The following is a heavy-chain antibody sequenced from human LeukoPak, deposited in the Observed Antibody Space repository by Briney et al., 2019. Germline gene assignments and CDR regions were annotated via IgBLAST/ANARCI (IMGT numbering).Heavy chain of an antibody. Sequence: ASVKVSCKASGGTFSSYAISWVRQAPGQGLEWMGGIIPIFGTANYAQKFQGRVTITADESTSTAYMELSSLRSEDTAVYYCARDGYSYGYVWFDPWGQGTLVTVSS. CDR3: ARDGYSYGYVWFDP. V-gene: IGHV1-69*13. CDR1: GGTFSSYA. CDR2: IIPIFGTA. D-gene: IGHD5-18*01. J-gene: IGHJ5*02.